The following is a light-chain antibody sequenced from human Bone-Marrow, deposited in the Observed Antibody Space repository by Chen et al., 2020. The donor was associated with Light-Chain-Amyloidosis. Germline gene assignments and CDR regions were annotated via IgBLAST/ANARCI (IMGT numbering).Light chain of an antibody. J-gene: IGLJ3*02. V-gene: IGLV1-44*01. CDR2: SNN. Sequence: QSVLTQPPSASGTPGQRVTISCSGSSSNIGSHTVNWYQQLPGTAPKLLIYSNNQRPSGVPDRFSGSKSGTSASLAISGLQSEDEADYYCAAWDDSVNGRVFGGGTKLTVL. CDR1: SSNIGSHT. CDR3: AAWDDSVNGRV.